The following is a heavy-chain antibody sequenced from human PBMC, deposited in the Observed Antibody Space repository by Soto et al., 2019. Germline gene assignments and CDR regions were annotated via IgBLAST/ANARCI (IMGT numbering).Heavy chain of an antibody. V-gene: IGHV3-15*01. D-gene: IGHD3-3*01. CDR2: IKSKTDGGTT. Sequence: PGGSLRLSCAASGFTFSNAWMSWVRQAPGKGLEWVGRIKSKTDGGTTDYAAPVKGRFTISRDDSKITLYLQMHRLKTEDTAVYYCISYYDFWSGYYGFDYWGRGTLVTVSS. CDR1: GFTFSNAW. J-gene: IGHJ4*02. CDR3: ISYYDFWSGYYGFDY.